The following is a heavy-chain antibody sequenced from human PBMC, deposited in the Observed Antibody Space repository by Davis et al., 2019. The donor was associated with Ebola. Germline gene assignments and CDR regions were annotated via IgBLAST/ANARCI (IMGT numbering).Heavy chain of an antibody. CDR3: ARDPSPSPEAFDI. V-gene: IGHV1-2*02. CDR2: INPNSGGT. Sequence: ASVKVSCKASGYTFTGYYMHWVRQAPGQGLEWMGWINPNSGGTNYAQKFQGRVTITRDTSASTAYMELSSLRSEDTAVYYCARDPSPSPEAFDIWGQGTMVTVSS. J-gene: IGHJ3*02. CDR1: GYTFTGYY. D-gene: IGHD2-2*01.